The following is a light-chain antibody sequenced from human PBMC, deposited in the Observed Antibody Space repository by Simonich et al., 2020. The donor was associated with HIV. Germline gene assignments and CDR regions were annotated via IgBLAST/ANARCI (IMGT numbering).Light chain of an antibody. Sequence: DIVLTQSPATLSLSPGQGGTLSCRASQSVGSYLAWYQQKPGQAPRLLIYDASNRATGIPARFSGSGSGTDFTLTISSLQSEDFARYYCQQYDNWPPATFGQGTKLEIK. CDR1: QSVGSY. CDR2: DAS. V-gene: IGKV3-11*01. CDR3: QQYDNWPPAT. J-gene: IGKJ2*01.